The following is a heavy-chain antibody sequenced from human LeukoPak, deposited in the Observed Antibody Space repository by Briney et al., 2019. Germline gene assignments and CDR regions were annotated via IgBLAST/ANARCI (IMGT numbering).Heavy chain of an antibody. D-gene: IGHD6-13*01. CDR1: GFTFSNSW. CDR2: IKEDGSTR. CDR3: AREGREAAADY. V-gene: IGHV3-7*01. J-gene: IGHJ4*02. Sequence: PGGSLRLSCIVSGFTFSNSWMNWVRQAPGKGLEWVANIKEDGSTRYYVDSVKGRFTISRDNAENSLYLQMNSLRADDTAVYYCAREGREAAADYWGQGNLVTVSS.